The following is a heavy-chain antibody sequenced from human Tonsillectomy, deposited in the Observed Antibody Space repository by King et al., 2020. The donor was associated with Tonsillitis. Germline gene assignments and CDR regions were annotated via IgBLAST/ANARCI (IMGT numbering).Heavy chain of an antibody. CDR3: AKDDEATDYGNGFFDY. V-gene: IGHV3-9*01. Sequence: VQLVESGGGLVQPGRSLRLSCAASEFTFDDYAMHWVRQAPGKGLEWVSGISWNTGNIGYADSVKGRFTISRDNAKNSLYLQMNSLRAEDTALYYCAKDDEATDYGNGFFDYWGQGTLVTVSS. CDR1: EFTFDDYA. D-gene: IGHD4-17*01. CDR2: ISWNTGNI. J-gene: IGHJ4*02.